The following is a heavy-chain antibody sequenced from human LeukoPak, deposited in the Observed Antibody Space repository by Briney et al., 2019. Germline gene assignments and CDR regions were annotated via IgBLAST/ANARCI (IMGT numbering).Heavy chain of an antibody. CDR1: GGTFSSYA. D-gene: IGHD3-10*01. Sequence: GASVKVSCKASGGTFSSYAISWVRQAPGQGLEWMGRIIPILGIANYAQKFQGRVTITADKSTSTAYMELSSLRSEDTAVYCCARIRGSMVRGVKPPGDYYYGMDVWGQGTTVTVSS. CDR2: IIPILGIA. J-gene: IGHJ6*02. CDR3: ARIRGSMVRGVKPPGDYYYGMDV. V-gene: IGHV1-69*04.